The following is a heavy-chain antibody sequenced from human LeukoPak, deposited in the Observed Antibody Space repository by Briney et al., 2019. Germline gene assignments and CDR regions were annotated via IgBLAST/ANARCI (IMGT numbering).Heavy chain of an antibody. CDR1: GFTVSSNY. Sequence: GGSLRLSCAASGFTVSSNYMSWVRQAPGKGLEWVSVIYSGGSTYYADSVKGRFTISRDNSKNTLYLQMNSLRAEDTAVYYCAKDGGLWVSAHWGDSWGRGTLVTVSS. J-gene: IGHJ4*02. CDR3: AKDGGLWVSAHWGDS. V-gene: IGHV3-53*01. CDR2: IYSGGST. D-gene: IGHD7-27*01.